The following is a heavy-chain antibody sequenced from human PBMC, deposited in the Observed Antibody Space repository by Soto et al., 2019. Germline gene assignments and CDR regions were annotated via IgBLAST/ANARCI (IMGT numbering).Heavy chain of an antibody. CDR3: AQGTISFGGGMGV. J-gene: IGHJ6*02. Sequence: QVQLVGSGGGVVQPGRSPRLSCAGSGVTFSSYGMHWVRQPPGKGLEWVAVISYEGSNKYYADSVKGRFTISRDNYKNTLHLQMNSLRVEDTAVYYCAQGTISFGGGMGVWGQGTTVIVSS. CDR1: GVTFSSYG. V-gene: IGHV3-30*03. D-gene: IGHD2-15*01. CDR2: ISYEGSNK.